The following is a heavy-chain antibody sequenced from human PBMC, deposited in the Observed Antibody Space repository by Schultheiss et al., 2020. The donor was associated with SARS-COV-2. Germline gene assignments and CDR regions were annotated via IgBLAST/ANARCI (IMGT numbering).Heavy chain of an antibody. Sequence: GESLKISCAASGFTFSSYSMNWVRQAPGKGLEWVANIKQDGSEKYYVDSVKGRFTISRDNAKNSLYLQMNSLRDEDTAVYYCARERDGPGMDVWGQGTTVTVSS. CDR2: IKQDGSEK. V-gene: IGHV3-7*01. CDR3: ARERDGPGMDV. J-gene: IGHJ6*02. D-gene: IGHD5-24*01. CDR1: GFTFSSYS.